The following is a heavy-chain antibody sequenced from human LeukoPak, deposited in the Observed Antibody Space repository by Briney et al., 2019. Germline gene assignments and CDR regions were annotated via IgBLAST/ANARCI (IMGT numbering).Heavy chain of an antibody. CDR2: ISSNGGST. D-gene: IGHD6-13*01. Sequence: GGSLRLSCAASGFTFSSYAMHWVRQAPGKGLEYVSAISSNGGSTYYANPVKGRFTISRDNSENTLYLQMGSLRAEDMAVYYCARELSSSWYRVGAFDIWGQGTMVTVSS. CDR3: ARELSSSWYRVGAFDI. J-gene: IGHJ3*02. V-gene: IGHV3-64*01. CDR1: GFTFSSYA.